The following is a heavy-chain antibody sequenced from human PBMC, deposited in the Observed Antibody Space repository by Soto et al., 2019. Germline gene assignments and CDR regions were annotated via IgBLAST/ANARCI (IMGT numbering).Heavy chain of an antibody. CDR3: ARGTGYRSSWYFTG. D-gene: IGHD6-13*01. CDR2: INHSGST. Sequence: PSETLSLTCAVYGGSFSGYYWSWIRQPPGKGLEWIGEINHSGSTNYNPSLKSRVTISVDTSKNQFSLKLSSVTAADTAVYYCARGTGYRSSWYFTGWGQGTLVTVSS. CDR1: GGSFSGYY. J-gene: IGHJ4*02. V-gene: IGHV4-34*01.